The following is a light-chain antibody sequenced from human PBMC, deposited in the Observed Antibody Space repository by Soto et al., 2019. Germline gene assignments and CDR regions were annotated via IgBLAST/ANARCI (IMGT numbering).Light chain of an antibody. CDR2: GAS. Sequence: EMVLTQSPGTLSLSPGERATLSGRASQSVSNNYLAWYQQKPGQAPSRFIYGASGRATGIPDRCSGSGSGTDFTLTISRLEPEEFAVDYWQQYSSSPLAFGGGSKVEIK. J-gene: IGKJ4*01. CDR1: QSVSNNY. CDR3: QQYSSSPLA. V-gene: IGKV3-20*01.